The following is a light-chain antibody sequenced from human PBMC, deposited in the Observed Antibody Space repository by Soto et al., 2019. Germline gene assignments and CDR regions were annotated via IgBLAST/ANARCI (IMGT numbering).Light chain of an antibody. CDR1: XSVXXN. Sequence: EAVLTQSPAXLSVSPGEXATXXCRASXSVXXNLAWYQQRPGQAPRLLTYGASKRAVGLPARFSGSGSGTEFTLTITSLQSEDFAVYYCQQYNNWPQTFGQGTKVEIK. CDR3: QQYNNWPQT. V-gene: IGKV3-15*01. J-gene: IGKJ1*01. CDR2: GAS.